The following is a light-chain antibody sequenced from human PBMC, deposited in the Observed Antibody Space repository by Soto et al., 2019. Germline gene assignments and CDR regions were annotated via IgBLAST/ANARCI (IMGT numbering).Light chain of an antibody. CDR3: QQYGSSLRT. J-gene: IGKJ2*01. CDR1: QSVGGNY. V-gene: IGKV3-20*01. CDR2: AAS. Sequence: EIVLTQSPGTLSLSPGERATLSCRASQSVGGNYLAWYQLKPGQAPRLLVYAASTRATGIPDRFGGSGSGTDFSLTISRLEPEDFAVYYCQQYGSSLRTFGQGTKLEIK.